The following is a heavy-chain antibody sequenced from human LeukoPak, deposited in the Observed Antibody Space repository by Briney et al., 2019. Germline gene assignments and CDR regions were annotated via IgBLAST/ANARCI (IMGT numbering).Heavy chain of an antibody. CDR1: GFTLSELS. CDR3: ATGVYCASTTYPGYRNYYYFMDV. D-gene: IGHD2-2*01. Sequence: GASVKVSCRVSGFTLSELSMHWVRQAPGKGLEWVGGFDPADGETIYAQRFRGRVMLTDDRSTNTAYMELSSLSADDTAVYYCATGVYCASTTYPGYRNYYYFMDVWGEGTTVTVSS. CDR2: FDPADGET. J-gene: IGHJ6*03. V-gene: IGHV1-24*01.